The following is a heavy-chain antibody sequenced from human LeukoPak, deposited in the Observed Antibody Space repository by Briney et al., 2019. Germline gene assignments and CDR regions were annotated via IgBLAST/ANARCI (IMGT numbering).Heavy chain of an antibody. J-gene: IGHJ6*02. CDR2: IYYSGST. Sequence: PSETLSLTCTVSGGSISSYYWSWIRQPPGKGLERIGYIYYSGSTNYNPSLKSRVTISVDTSKNQFSLKLSSVTAADTAVYYCARHVYSGSFDVWGQGTTVTVSS. CDR1: GGSISSYY. CDR3: ARHVYSGSFDV. D-gene: IGHD5-12*01. V-gene: IGHV4-59*08.